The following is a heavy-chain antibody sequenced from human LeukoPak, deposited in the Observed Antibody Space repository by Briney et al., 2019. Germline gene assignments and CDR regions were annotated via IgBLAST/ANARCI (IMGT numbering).Heavy chain of an antibody. J-gene: IGHJ4*02. CDR1: GFTFNIYA. CDR3: VKGYSGPPGSFDY. CDR2: ISGSGVST. V-gene: IGHV3-23*01. Sequence: PGGSLRLSCAASGFTFNIYAMTWVRQAPGKGLEWVSIISGSGVSTYSADSVKGRFTISRDNSKNMVYLQMNSLRADDTAVYYCVKGYSGPPGSFDYWGQGTLVTVFS. D-gene: IGHD3-10*01.